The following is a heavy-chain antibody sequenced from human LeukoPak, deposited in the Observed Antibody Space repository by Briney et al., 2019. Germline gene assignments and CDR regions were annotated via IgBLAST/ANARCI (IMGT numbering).Heavy chain of an antibody. V-gene: IGHV4-38-2*02. D-gene: IGHD3-22*01. CDR3: AKSNGYGLIDI. CDR2: IFHSGST. J-gene: IGHJ3*02. CDR1: GYSISSGFY. Sequence: QSSETPSLTCSVSGYSISSGFYWGWIRQPPGKGLEWIGSIFHSGSTYYNLSLKSRVTISLDTSRNQFSLKLNSVTAADTAVYYCAKSNGYGLIDIWGQGTMVTVSS.